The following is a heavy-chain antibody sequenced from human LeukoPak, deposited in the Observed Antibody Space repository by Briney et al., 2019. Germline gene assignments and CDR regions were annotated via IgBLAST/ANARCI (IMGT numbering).Heavy chain of an antibody. D-gene: IGHD2-15*01. J-gene: IGHJ6*03. CDR3: ARAPRYCSGNSCNYYYYYMDV. CDR1: GYTFSSYG. Sequence: GGSLRLSCAASGYTFSSYGMSRVRQAPGKGLEWVSAISGSGGSTYYADSVKGRFTISRDSSKNTLYLQMNSLRAEDTAIYYCARAPRYCSGNSCNYYYYYMDVWGKGTTVTVSS. CDR2: ISGSGGST. V-gene: IGHV3-23*01.